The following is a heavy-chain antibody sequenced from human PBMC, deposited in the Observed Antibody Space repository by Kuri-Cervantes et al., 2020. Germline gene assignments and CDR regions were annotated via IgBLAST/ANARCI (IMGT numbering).Heavy chain of an antibody. D-gene: IGHD3-22*01. J-gene: IGHJ4*02. CDR3: ARCLYDSSGYYCDY. Sequence: GESLKISCKGSGYRFTSSWIGWVRQMPGKGLEWLGIIYPGDSDTRYSPSFQGQVTISADKSISTAYLQWSSLKASDTAMYYCARCLYDSSGYYCDYWGQGTLVTVSS. CDR1: GYRFTSSW. CDR2: IYPGDSDT. V-gene: IGHV5-51*01.